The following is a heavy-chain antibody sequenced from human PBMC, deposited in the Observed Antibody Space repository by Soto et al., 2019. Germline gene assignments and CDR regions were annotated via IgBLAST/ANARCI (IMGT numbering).Heavy chain of an antibody. CDR2: IIPIFGTA. D-gene: IGHD1-26*01. V-gene: IGHV1-69*13. CDR1: GGTFSSYA. Sequence: ASVKVSCKASGGTFSSYAISWVRQAPGQGLEWMGGIIPIFGTANYAQKFQGRVTITADESTSTAYMELSSLRSEDTAVYYCASTAYSGSYYYFDCWGQGTLVTVSS. J-gene: IGHJ4*02. CDR3: ASTAYSGSYYYFDC.